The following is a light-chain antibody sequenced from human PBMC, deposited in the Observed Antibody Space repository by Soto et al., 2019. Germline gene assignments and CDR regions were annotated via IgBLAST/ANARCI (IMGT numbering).Light chain of an antibody. Sequence: QSVLTQPPSVSAAPGQKVTISCSGSSSNIGNNYGSWYQQLPRTAPKLLIYENNKRPSGIPDRFSGSNSGTSATLGITGLQTVDQDDYYCGTWDSSLSALYVFVTGTKVTVL. J-gene: IGLJ1*01. V-gene: IGLV1-51*02. CDR3: GTWDSSLSALYV. CDR2: ENN. CDR1: SSNIGNNY.